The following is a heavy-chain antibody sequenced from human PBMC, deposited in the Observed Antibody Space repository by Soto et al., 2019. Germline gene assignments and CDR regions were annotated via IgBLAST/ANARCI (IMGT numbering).Heavy chain of an antibody. Sequence: SVKVSCKASGGTFSSYAISWVRRAPGQRLEWMGGIIPIFGTANYAQKFQGRVTITADESTSTAYMELSSLRSEDTAVYYCAREGGLGPESFDYWGQGTLVTVSS. V-gene: IGHV1-69*13. J-gene: IGHJ4*02. CDR3: AREGGLGPESFDY. CDR1: GGTFSSYA. CDR2: IIPIFGTA.